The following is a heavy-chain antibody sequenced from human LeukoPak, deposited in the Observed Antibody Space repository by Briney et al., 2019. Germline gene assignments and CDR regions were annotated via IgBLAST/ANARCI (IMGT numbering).Heavy chain of an antibody. CDR2: IGLSGSNI. J-gene: IGHJ4*02. V-gene: IGHV3-11*01. CDR3: VRDSRLISPQGPTYVDS. Sequence: GGSLRLSCAASGFSFSDYYMSWIRQAPGKGLEWIADIGLSGSNIYYADSVKGRFTISRDNVKNSLYLEMSSLRADDTAMYYCVRDSRLISPQGPTYVDSWGQGTLVTVSS. CDR1: GFSFSDYY. D-gene: IGHD3-16*01.